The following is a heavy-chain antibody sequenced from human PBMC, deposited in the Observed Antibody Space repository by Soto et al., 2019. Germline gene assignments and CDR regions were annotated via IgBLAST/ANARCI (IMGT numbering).Heavy chain of an antibody. D-gene: IGHD3-10*01. CDR3: ARYAGYYGSGSYQ. V-gene: IGHV3-23*01. Sequence: EVQLLESGGGLVQPGGSLRLSCAASGFTFSSYAMSWVRQAPGKGLEWVSAISGSGGSTYYADSVKGRFTISRDNSKNTLYLQINSLRAEDTAVYYCARYAGYYGSGSYQGGQGTLVTVSS. CDR2: ISGSGGST. CDR1: GFTFSSYA. J-gene: IGHJ4*02.